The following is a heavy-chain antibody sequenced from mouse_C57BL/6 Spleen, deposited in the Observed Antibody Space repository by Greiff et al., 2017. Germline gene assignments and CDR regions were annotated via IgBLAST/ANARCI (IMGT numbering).Heavy chain of an antibody. CDR3: TRSGSDYAMDY. Sequence: QVQLQQSGAELVRPGASVTLSCKASGYTFTDYEMHWVKQTPVHGLEWIGAIDPETGGTAYNQKFKGKAILTADESSSTAYLELRSLTSEDSAVYYCTRSGSDYAMDYWGQGTSVTVSS. V-gene: IGHV1-15*01. J-gene: IGHJ4*01. CDR1: GYTFTDYE. CDR2: IDPETGGT. D-gene: IGHD3-1*01.